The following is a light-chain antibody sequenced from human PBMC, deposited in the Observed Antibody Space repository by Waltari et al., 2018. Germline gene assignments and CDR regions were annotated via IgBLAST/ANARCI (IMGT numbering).Light chain of an antibody. CDR3: QQYYSPPLT. CDR1: QSIFYRSNNKNY. J-gene: IGKJ4*01. Sequence: DIVMTQSPDSLAVFLGERATINCKSSQSIFYRSNNKNYLAWYQQKSGQPPKLLIYGASTRESGVPDRFSGSGSGIDFTLTISSLQAEDVAVYFCQQYYSPPLTFGGGTKVEIK. CDR2: GAS. V-gene: IGKV4-1*01.